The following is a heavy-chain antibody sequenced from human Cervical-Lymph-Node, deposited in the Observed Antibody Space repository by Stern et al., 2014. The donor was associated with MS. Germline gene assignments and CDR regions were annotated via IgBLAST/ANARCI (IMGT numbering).Heavy chain of an antibody. CDR1: GGTFSTCS. Sequence: VQLVESGAEVKKPGSSVKVSCKASGGTFSTCSLSWVRQAPGQGLEWMGGIIPIFGIANYAQKFQGRVTITANESTSTAYMELSGLRSEDTALYYGARNGYNSGGPFDYWGQGTLATVSS. V-gene: IGHV1-69*01. J-gene: IGHJ4*02. D-gene: IGHD5-24*01. CDR2: IIPIFGIA. CDR3: ARNGYNSGGPFDY.